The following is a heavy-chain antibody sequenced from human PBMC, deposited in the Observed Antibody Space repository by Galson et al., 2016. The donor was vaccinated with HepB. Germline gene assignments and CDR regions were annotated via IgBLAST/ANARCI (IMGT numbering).Heavy chain of an antibody. CDR1: GGSISSSSDY. D-gene: IGHD1-7*01. CDR3: AGHRYNCNYVDFDY. J-gene: IGHJ4*02. CDR2: IYYSGTT. Sequence: SETLSLTCTVSGGSISSSSDYWGWIRQPPGKGLEWIGSIYYSGTTYYNPSLKSRVTISVDTSKNQFSLNLSSVTAADTAVYYCAGHRYNCNYVDFDYWGQGTLVTVSS. V-gene: IGHV4-39*01.